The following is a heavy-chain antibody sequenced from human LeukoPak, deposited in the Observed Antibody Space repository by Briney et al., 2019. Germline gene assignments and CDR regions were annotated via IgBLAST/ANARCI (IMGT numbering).Heavy chain of an antibody. CDR1: GYTFTVYY. CDR3: AGDSSGYYTIDY. D-gene: IGHD3-22*01. J-gene: IGHJ4*02. Sequence: ASVRVSCKASGYTFTVYYMHWVRQAPGQGLEGVGWINPNSGGTNYAQKLQGRVTITRDTSISTAYMELSRLRSDDTAVYYCAGDSSGYYTIDYWGQGTLVTVSS. CDR2: INPNSGGT. V-gene: IGHV1-2*02.